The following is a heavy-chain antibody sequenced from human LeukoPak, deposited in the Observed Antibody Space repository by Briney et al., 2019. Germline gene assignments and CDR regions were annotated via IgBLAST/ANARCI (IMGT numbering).Heavy chain of an antibody. V-gene: IGHV3-49*04. CDR1: GFTFVDYA. D-gene: IGHD1-1*01. CDR3: TTGGATTCYY. Sequence: GGSLRLSCTASGFTFVDYAVSWVRQVPGRGLEWVGFIRSKAYGGTSEYAASVKGRFTISRDDSKSIAYLQMNSLKSEDTAVYYCTTGGATTCYYWGQGALVTVSS. CDR2: IRSKAYGGTS. J-gene: IGHJ4*02.